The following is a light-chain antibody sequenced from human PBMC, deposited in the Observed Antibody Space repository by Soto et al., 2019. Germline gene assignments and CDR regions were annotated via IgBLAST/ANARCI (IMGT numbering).Light chain of an antibody. CDR1: QSVSSN. J-gene: IGKJ1*01. V-gene: IGKV3-15*01. CDR2: GAS. CDR3: QQYGSSGT. Sequence: ERVMTQSPATLSVSPGERATLSCRASQSVSSNLAWYQQKPGQAPRLLIYGASARATGVPARFSGSGSGTDFTLTISRLEPEDFAVYYCQQYGSSGTFGQGTKVDIK.